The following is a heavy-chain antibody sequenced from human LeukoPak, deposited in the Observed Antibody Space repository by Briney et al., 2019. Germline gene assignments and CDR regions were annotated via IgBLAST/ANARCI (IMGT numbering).Heavy chain of an antibody. CDR3: ARRFLRGRPYGMDV. Sequence: SETLSLTCAVSGYSISSGYYWGWIRQSPGKGLEWIGIIYHSGSTYYNPSLKSRVTISVDTSKNQFSLKLSSVTAADTAVYYCARRFLRGRPYGMDVWGKGTTVTVSS. J-gene: IGHJ6*04. CDR2: IYHSGST. D-gene: IGHD3-16*01. V-gene: IGHV4-38-2*01. CDR1: GYSISSGYY.